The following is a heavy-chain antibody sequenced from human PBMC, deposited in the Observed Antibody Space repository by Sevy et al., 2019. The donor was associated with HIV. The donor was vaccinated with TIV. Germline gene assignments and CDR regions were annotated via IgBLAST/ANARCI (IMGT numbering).Heavy chain of an antibody. CDR3: AREAYYYDSREENWFDP. CDR2: ISRSSTV. V-gene: IGHV3-48*02. CDR1: GFTFSTYA. J-gene: IGHJ5*02. D-gene: IGHD3-22*01. Sequence: GGSLRLSCKVSGFTFSTYAFHWVRQAPGKGLEWVSSISRSSTVYYADSVRGRFTISRDNVKNSLFLEMNSLGDEDTAVYYCAREAYYYDSREENWFDPWGQGTLVTVSS.